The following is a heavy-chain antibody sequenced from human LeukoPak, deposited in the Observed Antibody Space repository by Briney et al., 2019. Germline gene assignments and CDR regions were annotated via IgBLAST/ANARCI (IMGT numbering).Heavy chain of an antibody. CDR3: ARDGVWVYYYYMDV. J-gene: IGHJ6*03. Sequence: GGSLRLSCAASGFTFSNAWMSWVRQAPGKGLEWVSSISSSSSYIYYADSVKGRFTISRDNAKNSLYLQMNSLRAEDTAVYYCARDGVWVYYYYMDVWGKGTTVTVSS. D-gene: IGHD3-16*01. CDR2: ISSSSSYI. V-gene: IGHV3-21*01. CDR1: GFTFSNAW.